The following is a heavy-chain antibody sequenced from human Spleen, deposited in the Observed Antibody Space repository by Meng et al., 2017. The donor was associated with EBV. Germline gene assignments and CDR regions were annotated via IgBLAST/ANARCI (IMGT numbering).Heavy chain of an antibody. J-gene: IGHJ5*02. V-gene: IGHV4-4*02. CDR1: GDSISSNNW. CDR3: ARFTSMVRGAFDP. D-gene: IGHD3-10*01. CDR2: IYHGGIA. Sequence: QVELQESGPGLVKPSGPLSLTCAVSGDSISSNNWWSWVRQPPGKGLEWIGEIYHGGIAYYNPSLKSRVTISVDKSKNQFSLNLTSVTAADTAVYYCARFTSMVRGAFDPWGQGTLVTVSS.